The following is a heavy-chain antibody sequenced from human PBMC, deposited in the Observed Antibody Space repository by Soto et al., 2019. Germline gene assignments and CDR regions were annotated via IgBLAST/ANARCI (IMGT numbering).Heavy chain of an antibody. CDR1: GFTFSSYG. V-gene: IGHV3-30*18. J-gene: IGHJ4*02. CDR2: ISYDGSNK. Sequence: PSGSLRLSCAASGFTFSSYGIHWVRQAPGKGLEGVAVISYDGSNKYYAASVKGRFTISRDNSKNTLYLKMNSLRAEDTAVYYCAKDKQSEYYDSSGYGNYFDSWGQGTLVTVSS. D-gene: IGHD3-22*01. CDR3: AKDKQSEYYDSSGYGNYFDS.